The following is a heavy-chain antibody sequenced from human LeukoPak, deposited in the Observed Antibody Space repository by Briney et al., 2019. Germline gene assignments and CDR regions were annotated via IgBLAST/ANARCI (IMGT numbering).Heavy chain of an antibody. CDR2: INYSGST. CDR3: AREGRQDYVYTDQ. V-gene: IGHV4-59*01. Sequence: SETLSLTCTVSGGSISSYYWSWIRQPPGKGLEWIGYINYSGSTNYNPSLKSRVTMSVDTSKNQFSLKLSSVTAADTAMYYCAREGRQDYVYTDQWGQGSLVTVSS. D-gene: IGHD4-17*01. CDR1: GGSISSYY. J-gene: IGHJ4*02.